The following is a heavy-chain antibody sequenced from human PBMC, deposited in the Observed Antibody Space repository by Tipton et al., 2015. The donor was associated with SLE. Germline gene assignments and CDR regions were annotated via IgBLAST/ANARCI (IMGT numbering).Heavy chain of an antibody. J-gene: IGHJ6*02. D-gene: IGHD3-10*01. Sequence: TLSLTCAVSAYSITSGYYWDWIRQPPEKGLEWIGTMYHTGSTYYNPSLKSRVTISVDTSKNQLSLKLSSVTAADTAIYYCARMRGSGSSYYYGLDAWGQGTTVTVS. CDR2: MYHTGST. CDR1: AYSITSGYY. CDR3: ARMRGSGSSYYYGLDA. V-gene: IGHV4-38-2*01.